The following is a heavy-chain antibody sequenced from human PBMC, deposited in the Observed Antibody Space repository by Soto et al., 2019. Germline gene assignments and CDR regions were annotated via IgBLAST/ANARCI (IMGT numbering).Heavy chain of an antibody. D-gene: IGHD6-19*01. CDR1: GFTFRSYA. CDR2: ISGSGGST. Sequence: GGALRLSCGASGFTFRSYAMSWVRQAPGKGLEWVSAISGSGGSTYYADSVKGRFTISRDNSKNTLYLQMNSLRAEDTAVYYCAKDQDIAVAGTGDYWGQGTLVTVSS. J-gene: IGHJ4*02. V-gene: IGHV3-23*01. CDR3: AKDQDIAVAGTGDY.